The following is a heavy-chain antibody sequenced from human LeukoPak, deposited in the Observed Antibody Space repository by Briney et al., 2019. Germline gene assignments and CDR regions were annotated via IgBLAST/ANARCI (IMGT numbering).Heavy chain of an antibody. V-gene: IGHV4-39*01. J-gene: IGHJ5*02. CDR2: IYYSGST. CDR1: GGSTSSSSYY. Sequence: PSETLSLTCTVSGGSTSSSSYYWGWIRQPPGKGLEWIGSIYYSGSTYYNPSLKSRVTISVDTSKNQFSLKLSSVTAADTAVYYCARQSSSWYTAYNWFDPWGQGTLVTVSS. D-gene: IGHD6-13*01. CDR3: ARQSSSWYTAYNWFDP.